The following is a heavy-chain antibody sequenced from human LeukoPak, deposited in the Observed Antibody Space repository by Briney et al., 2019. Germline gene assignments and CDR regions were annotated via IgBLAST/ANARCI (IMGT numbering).Heavy chain of an antibody. CDR3: ARGGTAVIAPYAFDI. CDR2: IYYSGST. V-gene: IGHV4-59*11. J-gene: IGHJ3*02. Sequence: SETLSLTCTVPVVSTSIHYWCWGRQPPGKGLEWIGYIYYSGSTNCNPSVKSRVAMSVDTSKKQFSLKLSSLTAADTAVYYCARGGTAVIAPYAFDIWGQGTMVTVSS. CDR1: VVSTSIHY. D-gene: IGHD4-23*01.